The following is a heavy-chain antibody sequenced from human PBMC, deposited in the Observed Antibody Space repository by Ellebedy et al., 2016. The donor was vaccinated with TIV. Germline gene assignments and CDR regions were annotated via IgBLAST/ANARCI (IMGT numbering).Heavy chain of an antibody. V-gene: IGHV2-70*11. D-gene: IGHD4-17*01. Sequence: SGPTLVKPTQTLTLTCTFSGFSLSTSRMCVSWIRQPPGKALEWLARIGWDDDKYYSTSLKTRLTISKDTSKNQVVLTMTNMDPVDSATYYCARVLYGDYANWFDPWGQGTLVTVSS. J-gene: IGHJ5*02. CDR3: ARVLYGDYANWFDP. CDR2: IGWDDDK. CDR1: GFSLSTSRMC.